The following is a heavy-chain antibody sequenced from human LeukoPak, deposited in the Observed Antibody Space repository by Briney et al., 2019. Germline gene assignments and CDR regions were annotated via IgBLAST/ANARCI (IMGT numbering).Heavy chain of an antibody. CDR1: GYTFTGYY. CDR2: INPNSGGT. D-gene: IGHD1-26*01. J-gene: IGHJ6*04. V-gene: IGHV1-2*02. Sequence: ASVKVSCKASGYTFTGYYIHWVRQAPGQGLEWVGWINPNSGGTNYAQKFQGRVTMTRDTSISTAYMELSSLGSDDTAVYYCARALTLYSGSYYPQDVWGKGTTVTVSS. CDR3: ARALTLYSGSYYPQDV.